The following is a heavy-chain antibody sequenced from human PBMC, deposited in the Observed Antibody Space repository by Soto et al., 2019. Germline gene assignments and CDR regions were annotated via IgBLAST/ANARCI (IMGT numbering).Heavy chain of an antibody. V-gene: IGHV3-23*01. J-gene: IGHJ6*02. Sequence: GGSLRLSCAASGFTFSSYAMSWVRQAPGKGLEWVSAISGSGGSTYYADSVKGRFTISRDNSKNTLYLQMNSLRAEDTAVYYCAKDGSYDFWSGLLPDYYGMDVWGQGTTVTVSS. D-gene: IGHD3-3*01. CDR3: AKDGSYDFWSGLLPDYYGMDV. CDR1: GFTFSSYA. CDR2: ISGSGGST.